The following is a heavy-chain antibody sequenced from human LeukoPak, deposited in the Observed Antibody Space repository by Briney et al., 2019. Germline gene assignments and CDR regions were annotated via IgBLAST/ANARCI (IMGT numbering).Heavy chain of an antibody. Sequence: GGSLRLSCAASGFTFSSYAMSWVRQAPGKGLEWVSAISGSGGSTYYADSVKGRFTISRDNSKNTVYLQMNSLRAEDMAVYYCAKNYYGDYLRGWFDPWGQGTLVTVSS. V-gene: IGHV3-23*01. CDR1: GFTFSSYA. J-gene: IGHJ5*02. CDR2: ISGSGGST. CDR3: AKNYYGDYLRGWFDP. D-gene: IGHD4-17*01.